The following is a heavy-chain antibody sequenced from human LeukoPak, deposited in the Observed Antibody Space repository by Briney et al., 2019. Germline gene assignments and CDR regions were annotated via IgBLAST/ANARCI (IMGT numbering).Heavy chain of an antibody. D-gene: IGHD2-2*01. J-gene: IGHJ3*02. CDR1: GGTFSSYA. CDR3: ARDTERPYCSSTSCYGAFDI. Sequence: ASVKVSCKASGGTFSSYAISWVRQAPGQGLEWMGGIIPIFGTANYAQKFQGRVTITADESTSTAYMELSSLRSEDTAVYYRARDTERPYCSSTSCYGAFDIWGQGTMVTVSS. V-gene: IGHV1-69*13. CDR2: IIPIFGTA.